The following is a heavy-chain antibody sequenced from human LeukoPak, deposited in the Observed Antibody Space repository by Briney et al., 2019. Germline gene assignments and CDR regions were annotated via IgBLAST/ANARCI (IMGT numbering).Heavy chain of an antibody. CDR3: ARIPGDYYDSSGYLVDAFDV. V-gene: IGHV2-26*01. CDR2: IFSNDEK. CDR1: GFSLSNARMG. D-gene: IGHD3-22*01. J-gene: IGHJ3*01. Sequence: ESGPVLVKPTETLTLTCTVSGFSLSNARMGVSWIRQPPGEALEWLAHIFSNDEKSYSTSLKSRLTISKDTSKSQVVLTMTNMDPVDTATYYCARIPGDYYDSSGYLVDAFDVWGQGTMVTVSS.